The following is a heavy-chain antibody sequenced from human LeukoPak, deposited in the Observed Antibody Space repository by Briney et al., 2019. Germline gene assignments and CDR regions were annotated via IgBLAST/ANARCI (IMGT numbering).Heavy chain of an antibody. Sequence: PSETLSLTCIVSGGSISSYSWSWIRQPPGKGLEWIGYIYYSGSTNYNPSLKSRVTISVDTSKNHLSLKLSSVTAADTAVYYCARVLFNAYCGGDCYSDYYYGMDVWGQGTTVTVSS. CDR3: ARVLFNAYCGGDCYSDYYYGMDV. CDR1: GGSISSYS. J-gene: IGHJ6*02. D-gene: IGHD2-21*02. V-gene: IGHV4-59*01. CDR2: IYYSGST.